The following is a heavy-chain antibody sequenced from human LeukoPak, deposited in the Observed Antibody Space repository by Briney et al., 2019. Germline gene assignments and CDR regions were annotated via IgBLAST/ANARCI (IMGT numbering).Heavy chain of an antibody. D-gene: IGHD3-22*01. CDR3: ASTNRPDYYDSSGYPKYFQH. V-gene: IGHV4-59*08. J-gene: IGHJ1*01. CDR1: GGSRSSYY. CDR2: IYYSGST. Sequence: SETPSLTRTVSGGSRSSYYWSWISHPPGRGLESIGYIYYSGSTNYNPSLKGRVTISVDTSKNQFSLKLSSVTAADTAVYYCASTNRPDYYDSSGYPKYFQHWGQGTLVTVSS.